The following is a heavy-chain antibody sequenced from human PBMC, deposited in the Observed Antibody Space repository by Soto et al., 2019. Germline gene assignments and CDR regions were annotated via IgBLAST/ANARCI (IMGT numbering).Heavy chain of an antibody. D-gene: IGHD3-9*01. Sequence: GGSLRLSCAASGFTFNTYLMTWVRQAPGKGLEWVANIKQDGSEKYYVDSVKGRFTISRDNAKNSLYLQMNSLRAEDTAVYYCARVKSPYEIYIDYWGQGTLVTVSS. CDR3: ARVKSPYEIYIDY. CDR2: IKQDGSEK. J-gene: IGHJ4*02. V-gene: IGHV3-7*01. CDR1: GFTFNTYL.